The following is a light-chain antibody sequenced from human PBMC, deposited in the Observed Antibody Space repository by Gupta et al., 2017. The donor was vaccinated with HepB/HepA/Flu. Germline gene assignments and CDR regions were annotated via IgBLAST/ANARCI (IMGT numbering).Light chain of an antibody. CDR2: GAS. CDR1: QSVSSNF. V-gene: IGKV3-20*01. CDR3: QQYGTSPWT. J-gene: IGKJ1*01. Sequence: EFVLTQSPGTLSLSAGERATLSCRASQSVSSNFLAWYQQKPGQAPRLLIYGASSRATGIPDRISASGSGTDFTLTISRLEAEDFAVYYCQQYGTSPWTFGQGTKVEVK.